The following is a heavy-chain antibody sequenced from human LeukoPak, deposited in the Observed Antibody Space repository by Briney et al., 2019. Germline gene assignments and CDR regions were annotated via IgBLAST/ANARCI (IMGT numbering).Heavy chain of an antibody. D-gene: IGHD6-13*01. CDR2: IYYSGST. CDR3: ARVSWEQQLAD. V-gene: IGHV4-59*01. Sequence: SETLSLTCTVSGGSISSYYWSWTRQPPGKGLEWIGYIYYSGSTNYNPSLKSRVTISVDTSKNQFSLKLSSVTAADTAVYYCARVSWEQQLADWGQGTLVTVSS. CDR1: GGSISSYY. J-gene: IGHJ4*02.